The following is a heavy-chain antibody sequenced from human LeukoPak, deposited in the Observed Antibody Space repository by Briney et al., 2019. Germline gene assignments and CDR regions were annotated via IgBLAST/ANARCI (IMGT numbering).Heavy chain of an antibody. J-gene: IGHJ4*02. CDR1: GGSISSYY. Sequence: PSETLSLTCTVSGGSISSYYWSWIRQPAGKGLEWIGRIYSSGSTNYNPSLKSRVTMSVDTSKNQFSLKLRSMTAADTAVYYCARGGKEQLVFDYWGQGTLVTVSS. D-gene: IGHD6-6*01. V-gene: IGHV4-4*07. CDR2: IYSSGST. CDR3: ARGGKEQLVFDY.